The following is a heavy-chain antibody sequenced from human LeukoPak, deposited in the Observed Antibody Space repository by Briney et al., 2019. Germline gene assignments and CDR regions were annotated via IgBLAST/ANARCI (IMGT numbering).Heavy chain of an antibody. J-gene: IGHJ4*02. V-gene: IGHV3-21*01. CDR1: GFTFSSYS. CDR2: ISSSSSYI. D-gene: IGHD3-22*01. Sequence: EGSLRLSCAASGFTFSSYSMNWVRQAPGKGLEWVSSISSSSSYIYYADSVKGRFTISRDNAKNSLYLQMNSLRAEDTAVYYCATYYYDSSGYGNFDYWGQGTLVTVSS. CDR3: ATYYYDSSGYGNFDY.